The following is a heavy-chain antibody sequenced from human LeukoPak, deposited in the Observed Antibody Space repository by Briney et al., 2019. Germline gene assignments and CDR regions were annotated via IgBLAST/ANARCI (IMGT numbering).Heavy chain of an antibody. CDR1: GGSISSYY. CDR3: ARDNPVAGTGEYYFDY. J-gene: IGHJ4*02. D-gene: IGHD6-19*01. Sequence: SETPSLTCTVSGGSISSYYWSWIRQPPGKGLEWIGYIYYSGSTNYNPSLKSRVTISVDTSKNQFSLKLSSVTAADTAVYYCARDNPVAGTGEYYFDYWGQGTLVTVSS. V-gene: IGHV4-59*01. CDR2: IYYSGST.